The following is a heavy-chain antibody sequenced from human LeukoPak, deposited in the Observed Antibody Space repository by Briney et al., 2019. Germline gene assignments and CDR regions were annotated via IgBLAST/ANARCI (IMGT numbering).Heavy chain of an antibody. CDR3: GTTTLSATWNY. Sequence: PGGSLRLSCAASGFTVSSNYMSWVRQAPGKGLEWVSVTDRGGSTYYADPVKGRFTISRDNSENTLYLQMHSLRTEDTAVYYCGTTTLSATWNYWGQGTLVTVSS. CDR2: TDRGGST. D-gene: IGHD3-16*02. V-gene: IGHV3-53*01. J-gene: IGHJ4*02. CDR1: GFTVSSNY.